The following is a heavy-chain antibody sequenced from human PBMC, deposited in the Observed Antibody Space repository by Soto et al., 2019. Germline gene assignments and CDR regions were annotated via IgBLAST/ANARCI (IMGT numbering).Heavy chain of an antibody. D-gene: IGHD2-15*01. CDR2: IYPGDSDT. CDR3: ARRNVVVVAANYYYYGMDV. Sequence: PGESLKISCKGSGYSFTSYWIGWVRQMPGKGLEWMGIIYPGDSDTRYSPSFQGQVTISADKSISTAYLQWSSLKASDTAMYYCARRNVVVVAANYYYYGMDVWGQGTTVTVSS. CDR1: GYSFTSYW. J-gene: IGHJ6*02. V-gene: IGHV5-51*01.